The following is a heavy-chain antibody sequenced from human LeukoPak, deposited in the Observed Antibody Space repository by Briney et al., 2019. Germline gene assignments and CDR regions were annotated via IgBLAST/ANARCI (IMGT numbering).Heavy chain of an antibody. CDR3: ARAPLSSAYLHYYSMDV. V-gene: IGHV4-39*07. Sequence: SETLSLTCTVAGDSFSNSLYYWGWIRQPPGKGLEWIGSIYYSGRSYYKVSLKSRVTISVDTSNNQFSLKLSSVTAADTALYYCARAPLSSAYLHYYSMDVWGKGTTVTVSS. CDR2: IYYSGRS. J-gene: IGHJ6*03. CDR1: GDSFSNSLYY. D-gene: IGHD3-3*01.